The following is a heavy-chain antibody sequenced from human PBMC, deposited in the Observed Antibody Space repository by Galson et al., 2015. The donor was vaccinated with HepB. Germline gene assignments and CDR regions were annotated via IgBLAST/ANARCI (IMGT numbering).Heavy chain of an antibody. CDR1: GHTFGDYT. V-gene: IGHV3-9*01. Sequence: SLKLSCATSGHTFGDYTFHWVRQRPGQGLEWVSRVSSNFDKVAYADYVKGRFTISRDSSTSSLYLELTSLRAEDTALYHCTKDMRPSRHFLEKAIDYWGHGTLVTVSS. J-gene: IGHJ4*01. CDR3: TKDMRPSRHFLEKAIDY. CDR2: VSSNFDKV. D-gene: IGHD3-3*02.